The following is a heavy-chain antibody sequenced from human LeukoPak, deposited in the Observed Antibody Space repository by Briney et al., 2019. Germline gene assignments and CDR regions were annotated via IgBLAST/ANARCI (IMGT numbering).Heavy chain of an antibody. D-gene: IGHD6-19*01. CDR1: GFTFSAYS. V-gene: IGHV3-21*01. J-gene: IGHJ4*02. CDR3: AKTKAVAGTRFDY. CDR2: ITSGSSYI. Sequence: GGSLRLPCAASGFTFSAYSMNWVRQAPGKGLELVSSITSGSSYIYYAGSVKGRFTITRDDAENSLFLQMNSLRAEDTAVYYCAKTKAVAGTRFDYWGQGTLVTVSS.